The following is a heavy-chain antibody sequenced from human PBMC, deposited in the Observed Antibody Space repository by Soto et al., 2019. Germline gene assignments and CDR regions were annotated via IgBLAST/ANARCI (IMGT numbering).Heavy chain of an antibody. CDR3: ARDDGAYVRIYYYYGMDV. D-gene: IGHD4-17*01. J-gene: IGHJ6*02. V-gene: IGHV3-33*01. CDR1: GFTFSSYG. CDR2: IWYDGSNK. Sequence: QVQLVESGGGVVQPGRSLRLSCAASGFTFSSYGMHWVRQAPGKGLEWVAVIWYDGSNKYYADSVKGRFTISRDNSKNTLYLQMNSLRAEDTAVYYCARDDGAYVRIYYYYGMDVWGQGTTVTVSS.